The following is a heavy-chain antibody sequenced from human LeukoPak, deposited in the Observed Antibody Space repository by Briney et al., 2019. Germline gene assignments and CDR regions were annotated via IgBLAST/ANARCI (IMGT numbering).Heavy chain of an antibody. D-gene: IGHD5-18*01. CDR2: MNPNSGNT. V-gene: IGHV1-8*01. Sequence: ASVKVSCKASGYTFTTYDISWVRQATGQGLEWMGWMNPNSGNTGYAQKFQGRVTMTRNTSISTAFMELSGLRSEDTAVYFCARRNTAMVAGLDYWGQGSLVTVSS. CDR3: ARRNTAMVAGLDY. CDR1: GYTFTTYD. J-gene: IGHJ4*02.